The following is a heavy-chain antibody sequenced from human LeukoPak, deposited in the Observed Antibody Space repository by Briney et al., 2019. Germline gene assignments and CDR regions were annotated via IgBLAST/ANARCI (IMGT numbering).Heavy chain of an antibody. D-gene: IGHD3-10*01. CDR3: AKSGDGAFDI. J-gene: IGHJ3*02. CDR2: ISYDGSNK. V-gene: IGHV3-30-3*02. CDR1: GFTFSSYA. Sequence: PAGGSLRLSCAASGFTFSSYAMHWVRQAPGKGLEWVAVISYDGSNKYYADSVKGRFTISRDNSKNTLYLQMNSLRAEDTAVYYCAKSGDGAFDIWGQGTMVTVSS.